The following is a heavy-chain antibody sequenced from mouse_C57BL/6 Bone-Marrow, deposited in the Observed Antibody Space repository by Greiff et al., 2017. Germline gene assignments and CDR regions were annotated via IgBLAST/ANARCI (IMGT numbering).Heavy chain of an antibody. CDR2: INPNNGGT. CDR1: GYTFTDYN. J-gene: IGHJ2*01. V-gene: IGHV1-22*01. D-gene: IGHD2-3*01. Sequence: EVQLQQSGPELVKPGASVKMSCKASGYTFTDYNMHWVKQSHGKSLEWIGYINPNNGGTSYNQQFKGKATLTVNKSSSTAYMELRSLTSEDSAVYYCARGGWLLFDYWGQGTTLTVSS. CDR3: ARGGWLLFDY.